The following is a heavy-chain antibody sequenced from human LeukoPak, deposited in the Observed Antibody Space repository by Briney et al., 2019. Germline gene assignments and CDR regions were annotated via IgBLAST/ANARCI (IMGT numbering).Heavy chain of an antibody. CDR3: AKGALRYSSCYDY. D-gene: IGHD6-25*01. CDR2: IINDGSST. CDR1: GFNFKNYW. Sequence: GGSLRLSCAASGFNFKNYWMHWVRQAPGKGLEWVSRIINDGSSTTYADSVKGRFTISRDNAKNTLYLQMNSLRAEDTAMYYCAKGALRYSSCYDYWGQGTPVTVSS. J-gene: IGHJ4*02. V-gene: IGHV3-74*01.